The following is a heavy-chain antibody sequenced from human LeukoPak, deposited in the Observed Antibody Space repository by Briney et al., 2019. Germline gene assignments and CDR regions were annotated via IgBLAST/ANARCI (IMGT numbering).Heavy chain of an antibody. CDR1: GFTFSGST. D-gene: IGHD3-10*01. CDR2: ISGSGDRT. Sequence: GESLRLSCAAYGFTFSGSTMTWVRQTPGKGLEWVSTISGSGDRTYYADSVKGRFTISRDNSKNTLFLQMNSLRAEDTAVYYCAKGYYGSGSYGWFDYWGQGTLVTVSS. J-gene: IGHJ4*02. CDR3: AKGYYGSGSYGWFDY. V-gene: IGHV3-23*01.